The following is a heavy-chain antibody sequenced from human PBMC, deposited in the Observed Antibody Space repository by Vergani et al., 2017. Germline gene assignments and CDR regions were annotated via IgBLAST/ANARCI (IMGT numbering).Heavy chain of an antibody. Sequence: EVQLVESGGGLVQPGGSLTLSSPPSSFTFSPXFFHWVRHAPGKGLLLVSYSSSGGSTIYHADSVKGRFTISRDNAQNSLYLQMNSLRVEDTAVYYCARDRRVGYPEYFQQWGQGTLVTVSS. CDR1: SFTFSPXF. CDR2: SSSGGSTI. J-gene: IGHJ1*01. D-gene: IGHD5-12*01. V-gene: IGHV3-48*03. CDR3: ARDRRVGYPEYFQQ.